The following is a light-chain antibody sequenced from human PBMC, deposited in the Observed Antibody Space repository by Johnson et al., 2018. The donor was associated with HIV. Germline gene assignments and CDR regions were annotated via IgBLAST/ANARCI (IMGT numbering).Light chain of an antibody. CDR1: SSNIGNNY. V-gene: IGLV1-51*02. J-gene: IGLJ1*01. Sequence: QSVLTQPPSVSAAPGQKVTISCSGSSSNIGNNYVSWYQQLPGTAPKLLIYENNKRPSGIPARFSGSKSGTSATLGITGLQTGDEADYNCGTWDSSLSAYVFGTGTKVTVL. CDR2: ENN. CDR3: GTWDSSLSAYV.